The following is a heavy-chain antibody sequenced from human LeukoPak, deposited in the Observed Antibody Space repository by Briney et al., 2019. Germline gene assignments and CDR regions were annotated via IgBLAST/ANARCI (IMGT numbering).Heavy chain of an antibody. D-gene: IGHD3-10*01. Sequence: GGSLRLSCAASGFTFSSYDMHWVGQAPGKGREGVSAIGTAGDTYYPGSVKGRFTISRENAKNSLYLQMNSLRAGDTAVYYCARAFRGVDITWYYYGMDVWGQGTTVTVSS. CDR2: IGTAGDT. CDR3: ARAFRGVDITWYYYGMDV. CDR1: GFTFSSYD. V-gene: IGHV3-13*01. J-gene: IGHJ6*02.